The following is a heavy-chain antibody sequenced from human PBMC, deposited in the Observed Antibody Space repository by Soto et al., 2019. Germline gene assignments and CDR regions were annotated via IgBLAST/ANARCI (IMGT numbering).Heavy chain of an antibody. D-gene: IGHD3-10*01. CDR1: GGSIGGVGYS. V-gene: IGHV4-30-2*01. CDR2: MYHSGTF. J-gene: IGHJ5*02. Sequence: PSETLSLTCAVSGGSIGGVGYSWSWIRQPPGGGLEWIGYMYHSGTFLKSPSLKTRLTMSLDMSKNQFSLTLNSMTASDTAVYYCARAQFYSGSGNYNNLMFDAWGQGIQVTVSS. CDR3: ARAQFYSGSGNYNNLMFDA.